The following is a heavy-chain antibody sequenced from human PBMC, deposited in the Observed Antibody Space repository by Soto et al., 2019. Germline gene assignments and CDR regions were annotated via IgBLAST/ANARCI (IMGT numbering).Heavy chain of an antibody. CDR1: GGSISSYY. D-gene: IGHD3-22*01. V-gene: IGHV4-59*01. J-gene: IGHJ4*02. Sequence: SATLSLTCTVSGGSISSYYWSWIRQPPGKGLEWIGYIYYSGSTNYNPSLKSRVTISVDTSKNQFSLKLSSVTAADTAVYYCARSPYYYDSSGYYRIIFDYWGQGTLVTVS. CDR2: IYYSGST. CDR3: ARSPYYYDSSGYYRIIFDY.